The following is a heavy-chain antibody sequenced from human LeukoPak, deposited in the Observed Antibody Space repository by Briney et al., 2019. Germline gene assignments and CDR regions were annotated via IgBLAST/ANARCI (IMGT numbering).Heavy chain of an antibody. CDR1: GFTFSSYS. D-gene: IGHD6-19*01. CDR2: ISSSSSYM. V-gene: IGHV3-21*01. J-gene: IGHJ5*02. CDR3: ARDRGSSGWFLFDP. Sequence: GGSLRLSCAASGFTFSSYSMNWVRQAPGKGLEWVSSISSSSSYMYYADSVKGRFTISRDNAKNSLYLQMNSLRAKDTAVYYCARDRGSSGWFLFDPWGQGTLVTVSS.